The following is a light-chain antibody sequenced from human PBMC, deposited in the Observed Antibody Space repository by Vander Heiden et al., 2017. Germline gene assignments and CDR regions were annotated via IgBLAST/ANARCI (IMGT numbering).Light chain of an antibody. J-gene: IGLJ3*02. CDR2: SNK. CDR1: TTNVGSNY. Sequence: QSLLTQSPSASVTPGQRVTITCSGSTTNVGSNYVCSYQQLAGTDPKLHILSNKQRASGVPERFSYSRVGTPASPNISGVRSEYEADYTCSAWDDSLCGAGVFGGGTKLTVL. V-gene: IGLV1-47*02. CDR3: SAWDDSLCGAGV.